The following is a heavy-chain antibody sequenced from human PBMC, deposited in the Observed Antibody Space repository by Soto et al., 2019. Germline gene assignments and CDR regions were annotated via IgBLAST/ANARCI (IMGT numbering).Heavy chain of an antibody. V-gene: IGHV4-59*01. J-gene: IGHJ3*02. Sequence: SETLSLTCTVSGGSISSYYWSWIRQPPGKGLEWIGYIYYSGSTNYNPSHKSRVTISVDTSKNQFSLKLSSVTAADTAVYFCARGTVITFGGVTTWGAFDIWGQGTMVTVSS. D-gene: IGHD3-16*01. CDR3: ARGTVITFGGVTTWGAFDI. CDR1: GGSISSYY. CDR2: IYYSGST.